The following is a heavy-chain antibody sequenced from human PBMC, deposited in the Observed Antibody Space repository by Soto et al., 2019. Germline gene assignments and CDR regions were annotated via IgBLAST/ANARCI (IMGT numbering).Heavy chain of an antibody. D-gene: IGHD6-25*01. Sequence: PGGSLRLSCAASGFTFSSYSMNWVRQAPGKGLEWVSAISGSGGSTYYADSVKGRFTISRDNSKNTLYLQMNSLRAEDTAVYYCAKARKRPNWFDPWGQGTLVTVSS. CDR2: ISGSGGST. V-gene: IGHV3-23*01. CDR3: AKARKRPNWFDP. CDR1: GFTFSSYS. J-gene: IGHJ5*02.